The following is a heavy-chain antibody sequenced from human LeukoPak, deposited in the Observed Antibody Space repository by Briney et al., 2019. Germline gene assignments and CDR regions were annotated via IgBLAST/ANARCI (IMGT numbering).Heavy chain of an antibody. J-gene: IGHJ6*03. CDR2: ISGSGGST. CDR1: GFTFSNYA. Sequence: GGSLRLSCAASGFTFSNYAMSWVRQAPGKGLECVSVISGSGGSTYYADSVTGRFTISRDNSKNTLYLQMNSLRAEDTAVYYCARAGDYYYMDVWGKGTTVTVSS. V-gene: IGHV3-23*01. CDR3: ARAGDYYYMDV.